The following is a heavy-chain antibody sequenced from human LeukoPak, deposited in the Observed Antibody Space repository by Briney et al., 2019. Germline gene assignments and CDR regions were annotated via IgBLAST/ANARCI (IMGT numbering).Heavy chain of an antibody. CDR3: ARVERTTVTHYYYYYYMDV. D-gene: IGHD4-17*01. V-gene: IGHV3-7*01. CDR2: IKQDGSEK. CDR1: GFTFSSYW. Sequence: GGSLRLSCAASGFTFSSYWMSWVRQAPGKGLEWVANIKQDGSEKYYVDSVKGRFTISRDNAKNTLYLQMNSLRAEDTAVYYCARVERTTVTHYYYYYYMDVWGKGTTVTISS. J-gene: IGHJ6*03.